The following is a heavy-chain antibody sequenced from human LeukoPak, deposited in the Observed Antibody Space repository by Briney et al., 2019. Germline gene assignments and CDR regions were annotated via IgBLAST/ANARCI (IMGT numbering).Heavy chain of an antibody. CDR3: TRGSYGDYEY. V-gene: IGHV3-21*01. CDR1: RFTFSSYT. CDR2: IDPSGTYI. D-gene: IGHD4-17*01. J-gene: IGHJ4*02. Sequence: KPGGSLRLSCSASRFTFSSYTMNWVRQAPGKGLEWVSSIDPSGTYIYYADSVKGRFTISRDNAQNSLYLQMNSLRAEDTAVYYCTRGSYGDYEYWGQGTLVTVSS.